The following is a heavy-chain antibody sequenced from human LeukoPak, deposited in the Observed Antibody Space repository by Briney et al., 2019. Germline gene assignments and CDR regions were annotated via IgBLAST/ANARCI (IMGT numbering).Heavy chain of an antibody. CDR1: GFTFTDSY. CDR3: AKEMAPEGYSYGYDY. D-gene: IGHD5-18*01. Sequence: PAGSLRLSCAASGFTFTDSYMSWIRQAPGKGLEWVSYVSSSGSTMYYSDSVKGRFTISRDNAKNTLYLQMNSLRADDTAVYYCAKEMAPEGYSYGYDYWGQGTLVTVSS. V-gene: IGHV3-11*04. J-gene: IGHJ4*02. CDR2: VSSSGSTM.